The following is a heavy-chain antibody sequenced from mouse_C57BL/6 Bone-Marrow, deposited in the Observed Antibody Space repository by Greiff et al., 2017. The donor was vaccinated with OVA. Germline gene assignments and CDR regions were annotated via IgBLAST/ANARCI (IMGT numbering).Heavy chain of an antibody. V-gene: IGHV14-4*01. CDR1: GFNIKDDY. Sequence: VQLQQSGAELVRPGASVKLSCTASGFNIKDDYMHWVKQRPEQGLEWIGWIDPENGDTEYASKFQGKATITADTSSNTAYLQLSSLTSEDTAVYYCARSESIWYFDVWGTGTTVTVSS. CDR3: ARSESIWYFDV. CDR2: IDPENGDT. J-gene: IGHJ1*03.